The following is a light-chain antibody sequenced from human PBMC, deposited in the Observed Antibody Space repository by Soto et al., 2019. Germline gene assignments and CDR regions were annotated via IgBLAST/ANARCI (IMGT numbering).Light chain of an antibody. J-gene: IGKJ1*01. CDR3: LQYSSYPWT. CDR1: QGISNY. Sequence: DIEMTQSPSAMSASVGDGVTITCRASQGISNYLAWFQQNPGKVPKRLIYFASSLQSGVPARFSGSGSGTQFTLTISGLQSEDFAAYYCLQYSSYPWTFGQGTKV. CDR2: FAS. V-gene: IGKV1-17*03.